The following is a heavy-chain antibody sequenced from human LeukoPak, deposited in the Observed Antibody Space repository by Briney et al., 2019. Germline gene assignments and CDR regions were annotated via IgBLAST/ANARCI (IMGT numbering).Heavy chain of an antibody. D-gene: IGHD5-12*01. Sequence: GESLKISCKASGYSFISYWIGWVRKMPGKGLEWMGIIYPYDSYTNYSPSFQGQPTNPADKSIRTAYLHSSNLNASDTAMYYCARHIGYSAWNPDYWGQGTLVTVSS. V-gene: IGHV5-51*01. CDR3: ARHIGYSAWNPDY. CDR1: GYSFISYW. CDR2: IYPYDSYT. J-gene: IGHJ4*02.